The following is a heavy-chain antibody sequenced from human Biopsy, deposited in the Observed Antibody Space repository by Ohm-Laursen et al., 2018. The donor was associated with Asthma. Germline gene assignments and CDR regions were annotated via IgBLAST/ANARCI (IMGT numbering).Heavy chain of an antibody. CDR1: GFSFSNFA. Sequence: RSLRLSCTASGFSFSNFAIHWVRQALGKGLEWVGVISKDASTQDYADSVKGRFTMARDNSKNTLDLQMNSLREEDTAVYYCVRDGTDDAFDIWGQGTVVSVSS. CDR2: ISKDASTQ. J-gene: IGHJ3*02. D-gene: IGHD1-1*01. V-gene: IGHV3-30*01. CDR3: VRDGTDDAFDI.